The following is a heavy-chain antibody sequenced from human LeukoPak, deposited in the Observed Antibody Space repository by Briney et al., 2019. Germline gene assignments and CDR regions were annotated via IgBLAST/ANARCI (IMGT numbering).Heavy chain of an antibody. CDR2: ISDSGTTI. V-gene: IGHV3-11*04. J-gene: IGHJ4*02. CDR3: AADDLLEIY. CDR1: GFTFSDYY. D-gene: IGHD1-1*01. Sequence: GGSLRLSCAASGFTFSDYYMSWIRQAPGNGLEWVSYISDSGTTIFYADSVKGRFTISRDNAKNSLYLQMNSLRAEDTAVYYCAADDLLEIYWGQGTLVTVSS.